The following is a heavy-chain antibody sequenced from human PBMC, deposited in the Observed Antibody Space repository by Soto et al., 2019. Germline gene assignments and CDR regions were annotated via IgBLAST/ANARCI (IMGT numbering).Heavy chain of an antibody. V-gene: IGHV3-7*01. D-gene: IGHD6-13*01. Sequence: PGGSLRLSCASSVFTFISYWMSWVRQAPGKGLEWVANIKQDGSEKYYVDSVKGRFTISRDNAKNSLYLQMNSLRAEDTAVYYCARDSAAAGTDYYYYGMDVWGQGTTVTVSS. J-gene: IGHJ6*02. CDR3: ARDSAAAGTDYYYYGMDV. CDR1: VFTFISYW. CDR2: IKQDGSEK.